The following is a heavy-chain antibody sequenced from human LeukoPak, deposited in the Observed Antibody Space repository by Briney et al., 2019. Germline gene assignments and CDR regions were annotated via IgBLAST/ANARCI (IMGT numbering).Heavy chain of an antibody. CDR2: ISYDGSNK. Sequence: PGGSLRLSCAASGFTFSSYGMHWVRQAPGKGLEWVAVISYDGSNKYYADSVKGRFTISRDNSKNTLYLQMNSLRAEDTAVYYCAKDYYGSGSYFHLEFWPLRNYWGQGTLVTVSS. J-gene: IGHJ4*02. CDR1: GFTFSSYG. D-gene: IGHD3-10*01. V-gene: IGHV3-30*18. CDR3: AKDYYGSGSYFHLEFWPLRNY.